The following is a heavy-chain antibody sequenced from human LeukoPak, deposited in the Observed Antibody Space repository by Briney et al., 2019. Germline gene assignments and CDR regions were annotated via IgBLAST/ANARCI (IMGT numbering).Heavy chain of an antibody. CDR2: INHSGST. CDR1: GGSFSGYY. J-gene: IGHJ4*02. CDR3: ARMGILTGYYRYFDY. Sequence: SETLSLTCAVYGGSFSGYYWSWIRQPPGKGLEWIGEINHSGSTNYNPALKSRVTISVDKSKNQFSLKLSSVTAADTAVYYWARMGILTGYYRYFDYWGQGTLVTVSS. V-gene: IGHV4-34*01. D-gene: IGHD3-9*01.